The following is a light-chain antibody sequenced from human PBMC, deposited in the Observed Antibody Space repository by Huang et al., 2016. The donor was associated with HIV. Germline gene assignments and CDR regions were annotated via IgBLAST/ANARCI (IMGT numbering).Light chain of an antibody. J-gene: IGKJ3*01. Sequence: DIQMTQSPSSLSASVGDRVTIICQASQDISNYLNWYQQRPGKAPQLLLYDVSNLKTGVSSRFSGNGSGTEFSFTITSLQPEDIATYYCQQYDALPPTFGPGTKV. CDR3: QQYDALPPT. V-gene: IGKV1-33*01. CDR2: DVS. CDR1: QDISNY.